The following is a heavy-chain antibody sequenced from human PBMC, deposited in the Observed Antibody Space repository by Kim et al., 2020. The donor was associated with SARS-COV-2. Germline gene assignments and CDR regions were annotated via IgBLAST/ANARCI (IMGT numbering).Heavy chain of an antibody. CDR3: ARAEGIVVIPIDY. V-gene: IGHV1-3*01. CDR1: GYTFTSYA. CDR2: INAGNGNT. Sequence: ASVKVSCKASGYTFTSYAMHWVRQAPGQRLEWMGWINAGNGNTKYSQKFQGRVTITRDTSASTAYMELSSLRSEDTAVYYCARAEGIVVIPIDYWGQGTLVTVSS. J-gene: IGHJ4*02. D-gene: IGHD3-22*01.